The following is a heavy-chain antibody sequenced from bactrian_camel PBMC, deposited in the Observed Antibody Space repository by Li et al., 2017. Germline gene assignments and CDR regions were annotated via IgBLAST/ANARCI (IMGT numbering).Heavy chain of an antibody. Sequence: HVQLVESGGGSVQEGDSLRLSCAASGNRITNYCMAWFRQGPGKERERVARIDMWGRTTFADSVNGRFTISKDAAKNTLYLQMNNLKPEDTAMYYCAAHLAQRPCTNLQDRYEDWGQGTQVTVS. CDR3: AAHLAQRPCTNLQDRYED. CDR1: GNRITNYC. J-gene: IGHJ4*01. D-gene: IGHD3*01. V-gene: IGHV3S53*01. CDR2: IDMWGRT.